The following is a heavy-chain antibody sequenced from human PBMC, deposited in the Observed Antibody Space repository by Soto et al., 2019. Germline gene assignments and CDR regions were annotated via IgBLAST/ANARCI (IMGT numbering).Heavy chain of an antibody. CDR2: FNTDGSTT. CDR3: LGTGSNSY. CDR1: GFTFSHHG. Sequence: EVQLVESGGGYVQPGGSLRLSCAASGFTFSHHGMHWVRQAPGKGLVWVSRFNTDGSTTTYADSVKGRFTISRDNAKNTFHLQMNSLRAEDTAIYYCLGTGSNSYWGQGTLVTVSS. J-gene: IGHJ4*02. V-gene: IGHV3-74*01. D-gene: IGHD1-26*01.